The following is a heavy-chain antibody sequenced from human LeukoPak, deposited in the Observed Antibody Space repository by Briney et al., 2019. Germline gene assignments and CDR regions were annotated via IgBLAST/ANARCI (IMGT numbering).Heavy chain of an antibody. D-gene: IGHD4-11*01. Sequence: ASVKVSCKACGYTFTGYYIHWVRQAPGQGLEWMGWINPNSGGTNYAQRFQGRVTMTRDTSISTAYMDLGRLRSDDTAVYYCARVAGARKGLVTTDFDYWGQGTLVTVSS. V-gene: IGHV1-2*02. CDR2: INPNSGGT. CDR1: GYTFTGYY. CDR3: ARVAGARKGLVTTDFDY. J-gene: IGHJ4*02.